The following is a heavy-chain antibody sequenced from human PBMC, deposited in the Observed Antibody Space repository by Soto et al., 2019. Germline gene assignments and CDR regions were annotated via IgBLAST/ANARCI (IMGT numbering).Heavy chain of an antibody. Sequence: EVQLLESGGGLVQPGGSLRLSCAASGFTFSSYAMSWVRQAPGKGLEWVSSITNTGGNTYYADSVEGRFTISRDNSKNTLSLQMNSLRAEDTAIYYCAKPPPNYGMDVWGQGTTVTVFS. CDR1: GFTFSSYA. CDR2: ITNTGGNT. CDR3: AKPPPNYGMDV. V-gene: IGHV3-23*01. J-gene: IGHJ6*02.